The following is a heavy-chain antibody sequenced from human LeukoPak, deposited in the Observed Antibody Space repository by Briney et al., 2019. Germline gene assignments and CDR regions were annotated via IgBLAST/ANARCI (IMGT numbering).Heavy chain of an antibody. J-gene: IGHJ3*02. D-gene: IGHD3-22*01. CDR3: AKKKDYYDTSGAFDI. CDR1: GFTVSSNY. Sequence: GGALRLSCAASGFTVSSNYMSWVRQAPGKGLEWVSVIYSGGSTYYADSVKGRFIISRDNSKNTLYLQMNSLRAEDTALYYCAKKKDYYDTSGAFDIWGQGTMVTVSS. V-gene: IGHV3-53*05. CDR2: IYSGGST.